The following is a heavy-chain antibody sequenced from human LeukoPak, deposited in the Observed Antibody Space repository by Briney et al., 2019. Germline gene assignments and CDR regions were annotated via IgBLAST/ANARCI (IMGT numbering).Heavy chain of an antibody. J-gene: IGHJ4*02. V-gene: IGHV5-51*01. CDR2: ISPADSET. CDR1: GYRFTDWW. CDR3: ARLSSYSGSPIDY. D-gene: IGHD1-26*01. Sequence: GESLKISCKASGYRFTDWWIAWVRQVPGEGLECMGIISPADSETRYSPSFQGQVTISVDKSVTTAYLQWSGLKASDTALYYRARLSSYSGSPIDYWGQGTLVTVSS.